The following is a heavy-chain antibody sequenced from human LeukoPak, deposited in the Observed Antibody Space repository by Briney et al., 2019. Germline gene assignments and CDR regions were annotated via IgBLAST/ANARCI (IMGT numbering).Heavy chain of an antibody. V-gene: IGHV1-46*01. CDR3: ARLRGYSYGYTADY. Sequence: ASVKVSCKASGGTFSSYAISWVRQAPGQGLEWMGIINPSGGSTSYAQKFQGRVTMTRDTSTSTVYMELSSLRSEDTAVYYCARLRGYSYGYTADYWGQGTLVTVSS. CDR1: GGTFSSYA. J-gene: IGHJ4*02. CDR2: INPSGGST. D-gene: IGHD5-18*01.